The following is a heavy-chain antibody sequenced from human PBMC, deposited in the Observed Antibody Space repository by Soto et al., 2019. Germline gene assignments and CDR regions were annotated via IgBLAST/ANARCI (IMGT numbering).Heavy chain of an antibody. J-gene: IGHJ6*02. CDR2: ISGSGGST. V-gene: IGHV3-23*01. D-gene: IGHD2-15*01. CDR1: GFTFSSYA. Sequence: PGGSLRLSCAASGFTFSSYAMSWVRQAPGKGLEWVSAISGSGGSTYYADSVKGRFTISRDNSKNTLYLQMNSLRAEDTAVYYVVAATRGPDYYYGMDVWGQGTTVTVSS. CDR3: VAATRGPDYYYGMDV.